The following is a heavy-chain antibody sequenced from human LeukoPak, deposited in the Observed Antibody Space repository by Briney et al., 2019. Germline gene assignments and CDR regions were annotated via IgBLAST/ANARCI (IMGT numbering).Heavy chain of an antibody. D-gene: IGHD6-13*01. CDR2: IDTYRGST. V-gene: IGHV1-18*01. CDR3: ARPNTDAAGYFFDY. CDR1: GYTFTSYG. Sequence: ASVKVSCKASGYTFTSYGVSWVRQAPGQGLEWMGWIDTYRGSTSYAQNLQGRVTVTTDTSTTTVYMELRSLRSDDTAVYYCARPNTDAAGYFFDYWGQGTQVTVSS. J-gene: IGHJ4*02.